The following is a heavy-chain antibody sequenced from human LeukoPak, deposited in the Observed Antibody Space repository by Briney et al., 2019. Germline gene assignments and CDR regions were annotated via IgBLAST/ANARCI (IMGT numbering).Heavy chain of an antibody. Sequence: SETLSLTCTVSGASISSYYWSWIRQPPGKGLEWIGYIYYSGGTNYNPSLKSRVTISVDTSKNQFSLKLSSVTAADTAVYYCAREDCSSTSCSENRFDPWGQGTLVTVSS. CDR1: GASISSYY. D-gene: IGHD2-2*01. CDR3: AREDCSSTSCSENRFDP. J-gene: IGHJ5*02. V-gene: IGHV4-59*01. CDR2: IYYSGGT.